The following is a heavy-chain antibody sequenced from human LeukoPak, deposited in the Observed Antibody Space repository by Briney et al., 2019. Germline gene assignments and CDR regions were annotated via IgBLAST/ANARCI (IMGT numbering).Heavy chain of an antibody. V-gene: IGHV3-48*01. D-gene: IGHD3-10*01. J-gene: IGHJ4*02. Sequence: GGSLRLSCAASGFTFSSYSMNWVRQAPGKGLEWISYISSSSSTIYYAHSVKGRFTISRDNARNSLYLQMNSLRAEDTAVYYCAKNRGYYGSGDKFDYWGQGTLVTVSS. CDR1: GFTFSSYS. CDR3: AKNRGYYGSGDKFDY. CDR2: ISSSSSTI.